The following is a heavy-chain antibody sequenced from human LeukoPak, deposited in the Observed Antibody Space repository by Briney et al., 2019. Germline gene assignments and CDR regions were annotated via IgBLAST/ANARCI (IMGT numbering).Heavy chain of an antibody. CDR3: ARGGGRYSVDY. D-gene: IGHD1-26*01. Sequence: ASVKVSCKASGYTFIDYYMHWVRQAPGQGLEWIGWISPNSGGTKSVQKFQGRVTMTRDTSITTVYMELSGLSLDDMAVYYCARGGGRYSVDYWGQGTLVIVSS. CDR1: GYTFIDYY. J-gene: IGHJ4*02. CDR2: ISPNSGGT. V-gene: IGHV1-2*02.